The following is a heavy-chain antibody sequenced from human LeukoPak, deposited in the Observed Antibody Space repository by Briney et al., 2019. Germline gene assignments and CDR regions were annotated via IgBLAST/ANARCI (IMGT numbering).Heavy chain of an antibody. CDR1: GGSISSTNYH. CDR3: ARGNYGDYT. J-gene: IGHJ5*02. D-gene: IGHD4-17*01. CDR2: IHYSGTT. Sequence: SETLSLTCTVSGGSISSTNYHWGWIRQPPGKGLEWIGSIHYSGTTNYNPSLKSRVTISVDTSKNQFSLKLSSVTAADTAVYYCARGNYGDYTWGQGTLVTVSS. V-gene: IGHV4-39*07.